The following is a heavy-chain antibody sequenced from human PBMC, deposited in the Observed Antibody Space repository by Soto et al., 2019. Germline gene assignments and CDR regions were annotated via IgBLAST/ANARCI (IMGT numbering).Heavy chain of an antibody. CDR1: GFTVSSNY. D-gene: IGHD3-22*01. V-gene: IGHV3-53*02. CDR3: ASLTYYYDSSGYYYFDY. CDR2: IYSGGST. Sequence: VQLVETGGGLIQPGGSLRLSCAASGFTVSSNYMSWVRQAPGKGLEWVSVIYSGGSTYYADSVKGRFTISRDNSKNTLYLQMNSLRAEDTAVYYCASLTYYYDSSGYYYFDYWGQGTLVTVSS. J-gene: IGHJ4*02.